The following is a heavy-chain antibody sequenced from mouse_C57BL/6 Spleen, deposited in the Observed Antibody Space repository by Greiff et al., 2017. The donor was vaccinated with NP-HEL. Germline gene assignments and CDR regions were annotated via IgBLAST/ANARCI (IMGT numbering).Heavy chain of an antibody. Sequence: VQLQQPGAELVKPGASVKMSCKASGYTFTSYWITWVKQRPGQGLEWIGDIYPGSGCTNYNEKFKSKATLTVDTSSSTAYMQLSSLTSEDSAVYYSARRRKRNYYCYSDFDYWGQGTTLTVSS. J-gene: IGHJ2*01. CDR1: GYTFTSYW. CDR3: ARRRKRNYYCYSDFDY. D-gene: IGHD2-12*01. V-gene: IGHV1-55*01. CDR2: IYPGSGCT.